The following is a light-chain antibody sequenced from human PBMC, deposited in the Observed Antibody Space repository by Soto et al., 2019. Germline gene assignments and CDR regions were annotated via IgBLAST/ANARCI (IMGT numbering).Light chain of an antibody. CDR1: QSVSSY. V-gene: IGKV3-11*01. CDR3: QQRSNWPPD. Sequence: IVLTQSPATLSLSPGEGATLSCRASQSVSSYLAWYQQKPGQAPRLLIYAASNRATGIPARFSGSGSGTDFTLTISALEPEDFAVYYCQQRSNWPPDFGPGTKVDIK. J-gene: IGKJ3*01. CDR2: AAS.